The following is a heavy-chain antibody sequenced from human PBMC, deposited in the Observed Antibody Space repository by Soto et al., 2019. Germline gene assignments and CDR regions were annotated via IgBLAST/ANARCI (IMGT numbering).Heavy chain of an antibody. V-gene: IGHV1-69*01. Sequence: QVQVVQSGVEVRRPGSSVKVSCKASGDTFKNCVISWVRQAPGQGLEWMGGIIPLFGTTDFAQSFQGRLTITTDESTTPAYLELSRLRAEDTATYYCAAALGFGKLSVAWGQGTTVIVSS. J-gene: IGHJ6*02. CDR1: GDTFKNCV. D-gene: IGHD3-10*01. CDR3: AAALGFGKLSVA. CDR2: IIPLFGTT.